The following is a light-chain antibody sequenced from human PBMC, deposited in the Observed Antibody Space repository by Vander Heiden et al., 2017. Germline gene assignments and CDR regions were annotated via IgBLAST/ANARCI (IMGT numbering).Light chain of an antibody. CDR1: QSVGSD. CDR3: QQYKIWPGWT. CDR2: GAS. J-gene: IGKJ1*01. Sequence: EIVMTQSPATLSVSPGERATLSCRASQSVGSDLAWYQQKPGQAPRLLIYGASTRATAIPAKFSGSGSGTEFTLTISSLQSEDFAVYYCQQYKIWPGWTFGPGTTVEI. V-gene: IGKV3-15*01.